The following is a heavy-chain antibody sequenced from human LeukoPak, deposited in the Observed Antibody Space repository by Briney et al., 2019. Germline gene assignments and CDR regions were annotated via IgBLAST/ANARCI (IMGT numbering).Heavy chain of an antibody. V-gene: IGHV3-30*04. CDR2: ISHDGKNK. J-gene: IGHJ5*02. Sequence: GGSLRLSCAASGFTFSNHALHWVRQGPGKGLEWVTVISHDGKNKNYADSVKGRFTVSRDNSKNTVYLQMNSLRAEDTAVYYCARDPDPLPRVAGVTPGGESDPWGQGTLVIVSS. CDR3: ARDPDPLPRVAGVTPGGESDP. D-gene: IGHD4-23*01. CDR1: GFTFSNHA.